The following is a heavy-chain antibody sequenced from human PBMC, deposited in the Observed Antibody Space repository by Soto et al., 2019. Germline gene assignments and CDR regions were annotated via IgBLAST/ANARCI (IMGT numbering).Heavy chain of an antibody. D-gene: IGHD6-19*01. CDR3: ARDGPVAGSLDWYFDL. CDR2: INSDGSST. V-gene: IGHV3-74*01. Sequence: EVQLVESGGGLVQPGGSLRXXXAXSXXXXXSYXMHWVRQAPGKGLVWVSRINSDGSSTSYADSVKGRFTISRDNAKNTLYLQMNSLRAEDTAVYYCARDGPVAGSLDWYFDLWGRGTLVTVSS. CDR1: XXXXXSYX. J-gene: IGHJ2*01.